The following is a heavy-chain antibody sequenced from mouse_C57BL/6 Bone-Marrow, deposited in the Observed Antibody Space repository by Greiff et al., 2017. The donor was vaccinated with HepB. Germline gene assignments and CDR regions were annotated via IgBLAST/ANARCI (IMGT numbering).Heavy chain of an antibody. J-gene: IGHJ2*01. D-gene: IGHD2-12*01. CDR3: ARISVTGYFDY. CDR2: ISNGGGST. V-gene: IGHV5-12*01. CDR1: GFTFSDYY. Sequence: VQLKESGGGLVQPGGSLKLSCAASGFTFSDYYMYWVRQTPEKRLEWVAYISNGGGSTYYPDTVKGRFTISRDNAKNTLYLQMSRLKSEDTAMYYCARISVTGYFDYWGQGTTLTVSS.